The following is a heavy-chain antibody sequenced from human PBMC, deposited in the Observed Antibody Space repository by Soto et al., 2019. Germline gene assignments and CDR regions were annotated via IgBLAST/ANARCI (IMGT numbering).Heavy chain of an antibody. J-gene: IGHJ4*02. CDR3: ARDGGYGAGSYLDY. Sequence: QGQLVQSGAEVKRPGASVKVSCKASNYMFGSYGITWVRQAPGQGPEWMGWISAFNGNTKYPQNLHGRVTMTTDTSAAAAYMELRALRSDDSAMYFCARDGGYGAGSYLDYWGQGTLVTVSS. CDR1: NYMFGSYG. V-gene: IGHV1-18*04. CDR2: ISAFNGNT. D-gene: IGHD3-10*01.